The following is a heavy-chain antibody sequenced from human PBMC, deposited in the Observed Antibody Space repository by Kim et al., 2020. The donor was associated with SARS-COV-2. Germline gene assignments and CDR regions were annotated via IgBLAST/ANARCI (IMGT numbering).Heavy chain of an antibody. D-gene: IGHD3-10*01. J-gene: IGHJ4*02. CDR3: AKDPRRGFGELYFDY. V-gene: IGHV3-23*01. Sequence: DSVKGRFTISRDNSKNTLYLQMNSLRAEDTAVYYCAKDPRRGFGELYFDYWGQGTLVTVSS.